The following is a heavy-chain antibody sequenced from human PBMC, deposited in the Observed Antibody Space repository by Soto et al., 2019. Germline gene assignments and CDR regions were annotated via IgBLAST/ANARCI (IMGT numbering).Heavy chain of an antibody. CDR1: GGSFSGYY. V-gene: IGHV4-34*01. CDR2: INHSGST. J-gene: IGHJ4*02. Sequence: QVQLQQWGAGLLKPSETLSLTCAVYGGSFSGYYWSWIRQPPGKGLEWIGEINHSGSTNYNPSLKSRVTISVDTSKNQFSLKLSSVTAADTAVYDCARGRSIAVAGTFDYWGQGTLVTVSS. D-gene: IGHD6-19*01. CDR3: ARGRSIAVAGTFDY.